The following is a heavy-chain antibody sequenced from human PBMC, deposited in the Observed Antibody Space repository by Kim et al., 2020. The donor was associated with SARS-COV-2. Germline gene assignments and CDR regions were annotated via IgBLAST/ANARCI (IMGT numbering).Heavy chain of an antibody. Sequence: GGSLRLSCAASGFTFSSYSMNWVRQAPGKGLEWVSSISSSSSYIYYADSVKGRFTISRDNAKNSLYLQMNSLRAEDTAVYYCASTYYSNYHYYYGMDVWGQGTTVTVSS. J-gene: IGHJ6*02. V-gene: IGHV3-21*01. D-gene: IGHD4-4*01. CDR1: GFTFSSYS. CDR2: ISSSSSYI. CDR3: ASTYYSNYHYYYGMDV.